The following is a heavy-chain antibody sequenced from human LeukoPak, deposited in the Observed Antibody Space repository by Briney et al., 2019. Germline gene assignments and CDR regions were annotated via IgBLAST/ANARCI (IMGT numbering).Heavy chain of an antibody. Sequence: GGSLRLSCAASGFTFSSYWMSWVRQAPGKGLEWVANIKQDGSEKYYVDSVKGRFTISRDNARNSLYLQMNSLRAEDTAVYYCARIGYDSSGYPQPGFDYWGQGTLVTVSS. J-gene: IGHJ4*02. V-gene: IGHV3-7*01. CDR2: IKQDGSEK. D-gene: IGHD3-22*01. CDR1: GFTFSSYW. CDR3: ARIGYDSSGYPQPGFDY.